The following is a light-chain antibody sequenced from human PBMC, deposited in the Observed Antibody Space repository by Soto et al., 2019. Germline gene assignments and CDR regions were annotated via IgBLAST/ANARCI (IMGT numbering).Light chain of an antibody. CDR2: LNSDGSH. Sequence: QPVLTQSPSASASLGASVKLTCTLSSGHSSYAIAWQQQQPEKGPRYLMKLNSDGSHSKGDGIPDRFSGSSSGAERYLTISSLQSEDEGDYYCQTWDTDIVLFGGGTKLTVL. CDR3: QTWDTDIVL. V-gene: IGLV4-69*01. CDR1: SGHSSYA. J-gene: IGLJ2*01.